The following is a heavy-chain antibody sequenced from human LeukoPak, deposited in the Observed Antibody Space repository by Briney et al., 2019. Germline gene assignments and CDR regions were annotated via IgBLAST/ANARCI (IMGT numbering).Heavy chain of an antibody. CDR3: ARDHSYYFGSQTSTLDV. CDR2: IYYTGSI. J-gene: IGHJ6*02. V-gene: IGHV4-31*03. CDR1: GASISTGGYY. Sequence: PSETLSLTCTISGASISTGGYYWAWLRQPPGEGLEWIGYIYYTGSIDYNASLKSRLTISLETSKNRFSLKLNSVTAADTAVYYCARDHSYYFGSQTSTLDVWGQGTAVTVSS. D-gene: IGHD3-10*01.